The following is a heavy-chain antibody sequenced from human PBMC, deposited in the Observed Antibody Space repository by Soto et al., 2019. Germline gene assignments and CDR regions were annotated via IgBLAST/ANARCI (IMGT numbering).Heavy chain of an antibody. Sequence: GGSLRLSCAASGFSFTTYVMHWVRQAPGKGLEWVAVISHDGSYKYYGDAVKGRFTISRDTSKNAVYLEMNSLRPEDTAVYYCAKGLLAIVGTTLPRDAFNIWGEGTMVTVSS. CDR1: GFSFTTYV. CDR2: ISHDGSYK. V-gene: IGHV3-30*18. CDR3: AKGLLAIVGTTLPRDAFNI. D-gene: IGHD1-26*01. J-gene: IGHJ3*02.